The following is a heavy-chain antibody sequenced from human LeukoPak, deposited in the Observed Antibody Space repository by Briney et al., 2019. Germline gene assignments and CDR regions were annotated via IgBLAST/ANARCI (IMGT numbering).Heavy chain of an antibody. D-gene: IGHD3-22*01. V-gene: IGHV1-46*01. CDR1: GYTFTSYY. CDR3: ATYYYDGTGYYYRGFHI. Sequence: ASVKVSCKASGYTFTSYYMHWVRQAPGQGLEWMVIINPSGGSTSYAQKFQGRVTMTRDTSTSTVYMELSSLRSEDTAVYYCATYYYDGTGYYYRGFHIWGQGTMVSVSS. CDR2: INPSGGST. J-gene: IGHJ3*02.